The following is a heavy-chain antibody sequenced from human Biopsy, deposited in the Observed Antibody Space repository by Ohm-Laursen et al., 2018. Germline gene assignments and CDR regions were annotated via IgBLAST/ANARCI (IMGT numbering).Heavy chain of an antibody. J-gene: IGHJ6*02. Sequence: TQTLTLTFSFSGFSLSARGMCVSWIRQAPGKALEWLARVDWADYKDYSASLQTKLSISKDTSNDQMVLTVNNVDPADTATYYCARTPILIVSAGLVYRHRRHLQGMDVWGQGIAVTVS. CDR1: GFSLSARGMC. D-gene: IGHD6-13*01. CDR3: ARTPILIVSAGLVYRHRRHLQGMDV. CDR2: VDWADYK. V-gene: IGHV2-70*11.